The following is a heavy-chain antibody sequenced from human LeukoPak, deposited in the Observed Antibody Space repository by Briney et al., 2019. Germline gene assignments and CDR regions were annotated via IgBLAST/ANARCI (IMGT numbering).Heavy chain of an antibody. V-gene: IGHV3-48*01. CDR3: GRSMISFGGAIDH. D-gene: IGHD3-16*01. CDR2: ISSTSVTI. Sequence: GGSLRLSCAASGFTFSSYSVNWVRQAPGKGLEWVSYISSTSVTIYYADSVGGRFTVSRDNAGDSLYLQMNSLRVEDTAVYYCGRSMISFGGAIDHWGQGAQVTVSS. CDR1: GFTFSSYS. J-gene: IGHJ4*02.